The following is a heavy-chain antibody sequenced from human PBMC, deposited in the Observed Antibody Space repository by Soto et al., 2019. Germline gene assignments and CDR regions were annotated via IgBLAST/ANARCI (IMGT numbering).Heavy chain of an antibody. CDR2: ITTTGRNT. CDR1: GFTFISYG. D-gene: IGHD6-13*01. Sequence: EMQLLESGGGLVQPGGSLRLSCAASGFTFISYGMTWVRQAPGKGLEWVSGITTTGRNTYYAESVKGRFTISRDNSKHVVYLQMNSLRAEATAVYYCARGAAAAGTAGFDAWGQGTLVIVSS. CDR3: ARGAAAAGTAGFDA. J-gene: IGHJ5*02. V-gene: IGHV3-23*01.